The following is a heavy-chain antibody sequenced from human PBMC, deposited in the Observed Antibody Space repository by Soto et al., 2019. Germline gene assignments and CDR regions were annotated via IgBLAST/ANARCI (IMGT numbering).Heavy chain of an antibody. D-gene: IGHD3-16*01. Sequence: EVQLLGSGGGLVQPGGSLRLSCAASGFTFRNYAMSWVRQAPGKGLEWVSSISNGGGSTYYADSVKGRFTISRDNSKNSLYLQMNSLRAEDTAVYYCAKDGNYGYWGQGTLVTVSS. CDR2: ISNGGGST. J-gene: IGHJ4*02. CDR3: AKDGNYGY. CDR1: GFTFRNYA. V-gene: IGHV3-23*01.